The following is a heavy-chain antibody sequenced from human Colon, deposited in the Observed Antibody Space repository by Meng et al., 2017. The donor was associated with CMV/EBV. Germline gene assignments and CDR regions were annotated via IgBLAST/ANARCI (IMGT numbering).Heavy chain of an antibody. D-gene: IGHD3-10*01. Sequence: GESLKISCQGSGYSFDTYWIAWVRQMPGKGLEWMGFIYPADSDTTYSPSFQGQVTFSVDKSTSTAYMELSSLRSEDTAVYYCARGPGGEFDYWGQGTLVTVSS. J-gene: IGHJ4*02. CDR1: GYSFDTYW. V-gene: IGHV5-51*01. CDR2: IYPADSDT. CDR3: ARGPGGEFDY.